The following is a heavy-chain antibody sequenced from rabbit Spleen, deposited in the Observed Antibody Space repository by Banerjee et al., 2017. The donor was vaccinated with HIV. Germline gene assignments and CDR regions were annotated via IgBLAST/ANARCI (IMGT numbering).Heavy chain of an antibody. CDR1: GFSFSSDYD. CDR3: AREYVNTFNL. CDR2: IYTGNRKT. J-gene: IGHJ4*01. D-gene: IGHD1-1*01. Sequence: QQLVESGGGLVKPAASLTLTCTASGFSFSSDYDMCWVRQAPGKGLEWIGCIYTGNRKTYYAGWAKGRFTISKASSTTVTLQMTSLTAADTAAYFCAREYVNTFNLWGQGTLVTVS. V-gene: IGHV1S40*01.